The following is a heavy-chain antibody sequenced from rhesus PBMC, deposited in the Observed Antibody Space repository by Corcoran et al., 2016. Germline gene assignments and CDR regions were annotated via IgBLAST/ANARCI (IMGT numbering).Heavy chain of an antibody. D-gene: IGHD1-14*01. CDR2: SYTLSEST. J-gene: IGHJ4*01. V-gene: IGHV4S12*01. CDR1: GGSMSNGYYY. Sequence: QVQLQESGPGLVKPSETLSLTCAVSGGSMSNGYYYWSWIRQPPGKGLEWIGGSYTLSESTSYSPSLKSRVTISKDMSKNHFSLKLTSVTAADTAAYYCARSGTTGIDFWGQGVLVTVSS. CDR3: ARSGTTGIDF.